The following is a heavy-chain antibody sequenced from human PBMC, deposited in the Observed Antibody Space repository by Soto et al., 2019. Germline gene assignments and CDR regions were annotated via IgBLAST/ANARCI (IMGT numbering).Heavy chain of an antibody. CDR3: ATPPDYGDYVWGY. D-gene: IGHD4-17*01. V-gene: IGHV1-46*03. CDR1: GYTFTSYY. J-gene: IGHJ4*02. CDR2: INPSGGST. Sequence: QVQLVQSGAEVKKPGASVKVSCKASGYTFTSYYIHWVRQAPGQGLEWMGIINPSGGSTSYAQKFQGRATLTRDTSTRTVYMDLSSLRSEDTAVYYCATPPDYGDYVWGYWGQGTLVTVSS.